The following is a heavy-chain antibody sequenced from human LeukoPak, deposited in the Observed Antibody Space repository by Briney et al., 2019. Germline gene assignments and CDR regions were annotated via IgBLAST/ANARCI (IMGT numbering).Heavy chain of an antibody. Sequence: ASVKVSCKASGYTFTGYCIHWVRQAPGQGLEWMGWVDPGSGGTNYAQNFQGRVTMTSDTSINTAYMELTRLRSNDTAMYYCARDFISMIVGDAFDMWAQGTMITVSS. CDR2: VDPGSGGT. V-gene: IGHV1-2*02. CDR3: ARDFISMIVGDAFDM. J-gene: IGHJ3*02. CDR1: GYTFTGYC. D-gene: IGHD3-22*01.